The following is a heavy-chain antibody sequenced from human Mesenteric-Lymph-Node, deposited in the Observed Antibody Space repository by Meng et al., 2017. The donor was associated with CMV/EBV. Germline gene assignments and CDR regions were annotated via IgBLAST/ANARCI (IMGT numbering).Heavy chain of an antibody. Sequence: GESLKISCSVSGFTLSNYWMDWVRQAPGKGLEWVANMNRDGSDRNYVDSVKGRFTISRDSAKNSLYPDLNSLRAEDTAVYYCARENPGLDSWGQGALVTVSS. CDR2: MNRDGSDR. V-gene: IGHV3-7*01. CDR1: GFTLSNYW. CDR3: ARENPGLDS. J-gene: IGHJ5*01.